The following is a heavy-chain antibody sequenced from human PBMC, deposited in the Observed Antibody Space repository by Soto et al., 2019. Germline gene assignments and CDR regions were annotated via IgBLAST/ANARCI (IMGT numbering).Heavy chain of an antibody. V-gene: IGHV1-69*13. D-gene: IGHD3-22*01. CDR3: ARGTEYYYDSSGYLDY. J-gene: IGHJ4*02. Sequence: ASVKVSCKASGCTFSSHAISWVGQASGLGLEWMGGIIPIFGTANYAQKCQGRVTITADESTSTAYMELSSLRSEDTAVYYCARGTEYYYDSSGYLDYWGQGTLVTVSS. CDR1: GCTFSSHA. CDR2: IIPIFGTA.